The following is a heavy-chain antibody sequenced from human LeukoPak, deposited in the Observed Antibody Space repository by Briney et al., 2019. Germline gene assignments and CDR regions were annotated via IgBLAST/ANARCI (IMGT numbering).Heavy chain of an antibody. Sequence: PGGSLRLSCAASGFTFSSYNINWVRQAPGKGLEWVSSISSSSSYIYYADSVKGRFTISRDNAKNSLYLQMNSLRAEDTAVYYCASPEAPPYCSSTSCYIGGDPEIEYFQHWGQGTLVTVSS. D-gene: IGHD2-2*02. CDR2: ISSSSSYI. CDR1: GFTFSSYN. J-gene: IGHJ1*01. V-gene: IGHV3-21*01. CDR3: ASPEAPPYCSSTSCYIGGDPEIEYFQH.